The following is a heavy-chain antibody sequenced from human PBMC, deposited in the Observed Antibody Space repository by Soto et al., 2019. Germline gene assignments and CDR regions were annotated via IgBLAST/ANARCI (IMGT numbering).Heavy chain of an antibody. CDR3: ARSWGGIAARKVGDAFDI. J-gene: IGHJ3*02. V-gene: IGHV1-18*01. Sequence: QVQLVQSGAEVKKPGASVKVSCKASGYTFTSYGISWVRQAPGQGLEWMGWISAYNGNTNYAQKLQGRVTVTTDTSTSTAYMELRSLRSDDTAVYYCARSWGGIAARKVGDAFDIWGQGTMVTVSS. CDR2: ISAYNGNT. CDR1: GYTFTSYG. D-gene: IGHD6-6*01.